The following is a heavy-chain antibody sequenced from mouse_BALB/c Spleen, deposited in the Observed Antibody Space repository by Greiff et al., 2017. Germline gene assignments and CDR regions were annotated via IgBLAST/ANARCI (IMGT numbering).Heavy chain of an antibody. Sequence: VQLVESGPGLVAPSQSLSITCTVSGFSLTSYGVHWVRQPPGKGLEWLGVIWAGGSTNYNSALMSRLSISKDNSKSQVFLKMNSLQTDDTAMYYCARDRPVRGYYFDYWGQGTTLTVSS. CDR3: ARDRPVRGYYFDY. D-gene: IGHD2-14*01. CDR2: IWAGGST. CDR1: GFSLTSYG. J-gene: IGHJ2*01. V-gene: IGHV2-9*02.